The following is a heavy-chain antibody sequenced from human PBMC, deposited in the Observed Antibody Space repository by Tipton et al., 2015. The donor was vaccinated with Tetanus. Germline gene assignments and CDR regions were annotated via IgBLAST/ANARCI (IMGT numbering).Heavy chain of an antibody. J-gene: IGHJ4*02. CDR3: ARANYEYPNKGPFDS. Sequence: LRLSCTVSHGSVRSDNYQWNWIRQPPGKGLEWLAYIPYGGTSNSNYSLKSRITISQDTSKNQFSLKLTSVTAADTAIYYCARANYEYPNKGPFDSWGQGTLVIVSS. D-gene: IGHD3-3*01. V-gene: IGHV4-61*01. CDR1: HGSVRSDNYQ. CDR2: IPYGGTS.